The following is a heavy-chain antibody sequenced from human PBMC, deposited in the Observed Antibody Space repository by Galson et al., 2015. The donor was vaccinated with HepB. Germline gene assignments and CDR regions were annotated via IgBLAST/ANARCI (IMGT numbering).Heavy chain of an antibody. V-gene: IGHV3-7*01. D-gene: IGHD2-2*01. CDR3: ARDSVVPAPPDMDV. CDR2: IKQDGSEK. Sequence: SLRLSCAASGFTFSSYSMNWVRQAPGKGLEWVVNIKQDGSEKYYVDSVKGRFTISRDNAKNSLYLQMNSLRAEDTAVYYCARDSVVPAPPDMDVWGKGTTVTVSS. CDR1: GFTFSSYS. J-gene: IGHJ6*03.